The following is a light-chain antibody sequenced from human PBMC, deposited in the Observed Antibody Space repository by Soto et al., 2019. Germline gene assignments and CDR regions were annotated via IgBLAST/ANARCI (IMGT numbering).Light chain of an antibody. CDR1: QSVSRY. V-gene: IGKV3-20*01. J-gene: IGKJ5*01. CDR2: AAS. CDR3: QQYGSSIT. Sequence: EIVLTQSPGTLSVSPGERVTLSCRASQSVSRYLAWYQQKPGQAPRLLIYAASSRATGIPDRFSGSGSGTDFTLTISRLEPEDFAVYYCQQYGSSITFGQGTRLEIK.